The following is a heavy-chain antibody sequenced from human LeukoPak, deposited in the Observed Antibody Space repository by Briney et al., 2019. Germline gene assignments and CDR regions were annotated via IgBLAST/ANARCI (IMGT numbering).Heavy chain of an antibody. D-gene: IGHD2-2*01. Sequence: SGGSLRLSCEASGFTFSNYWMHWVRQVPGKGLEWVSGISGSADRTNYADSVKGRFTISRDNFKNTLYLQMNSLRAEDTAVYYCAIDDAPADPGDFWGQGTLVTVSS. J-gene: IGHJ4*02. V-gene: IGHV3-23*01. CDR2: ISGSADRT. CDR3: AIDDAPADPGDF. CDR1: GFTFSNYW.